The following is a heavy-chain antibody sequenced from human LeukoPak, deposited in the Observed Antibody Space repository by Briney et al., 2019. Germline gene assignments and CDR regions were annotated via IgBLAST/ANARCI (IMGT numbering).Heavy chain of an antibody. J-gene: IGHJ4*02. CDR3: AREPGPGYFDY. CDR1: GFIFNNYW. V-gene: IGHV3-30-3*01. Sequence: GGSLRLSCAASGFIFNNYWMSWVRQAPGKGPEWVAVISHDGSDKHYTDSVKGRFTISRDNSRNTLYLQMNSLRTEDTAVYYCAREPGPGYFDYWGQGTLVTVCS. CDR2: ISHDGSDK. D-gene: IGHD1-14*01.